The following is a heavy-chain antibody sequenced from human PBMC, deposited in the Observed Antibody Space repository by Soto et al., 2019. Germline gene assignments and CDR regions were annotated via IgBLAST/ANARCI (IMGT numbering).Heavy chain of an antibody. J-gene: IGHJ5*02. CDR3: ARASHGFDP. V-gene: IGHV6-1*01. CDR1: GDSVSSYIDA. Sequence: SQTLSLTCAISGDSVSSYIDAWNWIRQSPSRGLEWLGRTYYRSKWHNDYAVSVKSRVAINPDTSKNQFSLQLNSVTPEDTAVYYCARASHGFDPWGQGTLVTVSS. CDR2: TYYRSKWHN.